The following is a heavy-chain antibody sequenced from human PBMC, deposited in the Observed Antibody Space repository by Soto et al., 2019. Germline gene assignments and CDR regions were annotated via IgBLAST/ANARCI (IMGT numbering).Heavy chain of an antibody. CDR2: INHSGST. J-gene: IGHJ6*02. Sequence: PSETLSLTCAFYVGSFIGYYWSWIRQPPGKGLEWNGEINHSGSTNYNPSLKSRVTISVDTSKNQFSLKLRSVTAPDTAVYYCARFTWSKGMDVWGQGTKVTVSS. CDR3: ARFTWSKGMDV. V-gene: IGHV4-34*01. D-gene: IGHD3-3*01. CDR1: VGSFIGYY.